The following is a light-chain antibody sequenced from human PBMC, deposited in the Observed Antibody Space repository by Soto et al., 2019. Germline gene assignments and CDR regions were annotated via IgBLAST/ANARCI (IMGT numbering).Light chain of an antibody. CDR3: QQYNNWPPPCT. Sequence: EIVLMQSPCTLSLSPGERATLSCRASQTLRRTYIAWHQQKPGKPRRALNYGAYKRATGITDSFSSSGSGTDFSLTISRLEPEDFAVYYCQQYNNWPPPCTFGQGTKVDIK. CDR1: QTLRRTY. V-gene: IGKV3-20*01. J-gene: IGKJ1*01. CDR2: GAY.